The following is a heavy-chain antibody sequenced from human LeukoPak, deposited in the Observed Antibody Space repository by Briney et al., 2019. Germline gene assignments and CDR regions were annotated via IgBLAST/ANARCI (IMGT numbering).Heavy chain of an antibody. CDR3: ARRTWEYNWFDP. CDR2: IYHSGST. CDR1: GYSISSGYY. Sequence: PSETLSLTCAVSGYSISSGYYWGWIRHPPGKGLEWIGSIYHSGSTYYNPSLKSRVTTSVDTSKNQFSLKLSSVTAADTAVYYWARRTWEYNWFDPWGQGTLVTVSS. J-gene: IGHJ5*02. D-gene: IGHD1-26*01. V-gene: IGHV4-38-2*01.